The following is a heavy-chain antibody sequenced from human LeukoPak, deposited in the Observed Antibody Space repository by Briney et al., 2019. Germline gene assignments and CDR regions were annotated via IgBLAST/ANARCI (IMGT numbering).Heavy chain of an antibody. Sequence: GESLKISCKGSGYSFTSYWIGWVRQMPGKGLEWMGIIYPGDSDTRYSPSFQGQVTISADKSISTAYLQWSSLKASDTAMYYCARHADYGGNPSHFDYWGQGTLVTVSS. CDR3: ARHADYGGNPSHFDY. CDR1: GYSFTSYW. J-gene: IGHJ4*02. V-gene: IGHV5-51*01. CDR2: IYPGDSDT. D-gene: IGHD4-23*01.